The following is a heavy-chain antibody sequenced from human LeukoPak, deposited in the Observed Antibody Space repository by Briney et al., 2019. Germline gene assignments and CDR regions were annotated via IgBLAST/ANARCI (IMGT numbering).Heavy chain of an antibody. J-gene: IGHJ4*02. CDR3: ARDSHSFVRNSIGY. CDR1: GFTFSRHG. D-gene: IGHD4-23*01. CDR2: ISYDGSNK. Sequence: GGSLRLSCAPSGFTFSRHGMHWVRQAPGKGLEWVAVISYDGSNKYYADSVKGRFTISRDNSKNTLYLQMNSLRAEDTAVYYCARDSHSFVRNSIGYWGQGTLVTVSS. V-gene: IGHV3-30*03.